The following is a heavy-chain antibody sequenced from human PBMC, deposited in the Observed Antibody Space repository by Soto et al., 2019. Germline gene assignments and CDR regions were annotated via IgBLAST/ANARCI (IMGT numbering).Heavy chain of an antibody. Sequence: QVQLVESGGGVVQPGRSLRLSCAASGFTFSSYGMHWVRQAPGKGLEWVAFISYDGRNIMYADSVKGRFTISRDNSIKTLYVQMNSLRSEDTAVYYCAKDRAPRPSNHFDNWGQGTLVTVSS. D-gene: IGHD6-6*01. CDR3: AKDRAPRPSNHFDN. V-gene: IGHV3-30*18. CDR2: ISYDGRNI. J-gene: IGHJ4*02. CDR1: GFTFSSYG.